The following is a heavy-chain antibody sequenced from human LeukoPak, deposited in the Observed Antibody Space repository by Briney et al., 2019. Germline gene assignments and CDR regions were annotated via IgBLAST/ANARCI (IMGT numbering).Heavy chain of an antibody. Sequence: EASVKVSCKASGGTFSGYAISWVRQAPGQGLEWMGGIIPIFGTANYAQKFQGRVTITADESTSTAYMELSSLRSEDTAVYYCARPPECSSTSCFLMGGTFDIWGQGTMVTVSS. CDR3: ARPPECSSTSCFLMGGTFDI. V-gene: IGHV1-69*13. D-gene: IGHD2-2*01. J-gene: IGHJ3*02. CDR1: GGTFSGYA. CDR2: IIPIFGTA.